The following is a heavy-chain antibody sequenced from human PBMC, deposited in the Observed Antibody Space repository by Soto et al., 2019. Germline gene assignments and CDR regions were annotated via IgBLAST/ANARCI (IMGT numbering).Heavy chain of an antibody. Sequence: ALVMVSCKASGYTLTSYYMHCVRQAQRQGLEWMGIINPSGGSTSYAQKFQGRVTMTRDTSTSTVYMELSSLRSEDTAVYYCARACRGSYTPGYYFDYWGQGTLVTVSS. CDR3: ARACRGSYTPGYYFDY. J-gene: IGHJ4*02. CDR1: GYTLTSYY. V-gene: IGHV1-46*01. D-gene: IGHD1-26*01. CDR2: INPSGGST.